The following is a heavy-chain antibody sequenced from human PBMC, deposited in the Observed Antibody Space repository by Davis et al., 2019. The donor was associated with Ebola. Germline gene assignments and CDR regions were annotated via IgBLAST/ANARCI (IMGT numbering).Heavy chain of an antibody. CDR2: LHHSGTT. V-gene: IGHV4-39*01. Sequence: MPSETLSLTCTVSGDSITSSSYYWAWIRQPPGKGLEWIANLHHSGTTFYNPSLKSRVTISVDTSKNQFSLKLNSVTAAATALYHCARQSLDFDHWGQGILVTVSS. CDR1: GDSITSSSYY. J-gene: IGHJ4*02. CDR3: ARQSLDFDH.